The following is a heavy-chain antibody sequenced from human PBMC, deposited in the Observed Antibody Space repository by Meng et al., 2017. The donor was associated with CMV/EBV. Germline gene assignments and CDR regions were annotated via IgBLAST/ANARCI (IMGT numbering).Heavy chain of an antibody. D-gene: IGHD5-18*01. CDR2: IYYSGST. J-gene: IGHJ4*02. CDR1: GGSISSSSYY. CDR3: ARTNGPWTAMADY. V-gene: IGHV4-39*07. Sequence: GSLRLSCTVSGGSISSSSYYWGWIRQPPGKGLEWIGSIYYSGSTYYNPSLKSRVTISVDTSKNQFSLKLSSVTAADTAVYYCARTNGPWTAMADYWGQGTLV.